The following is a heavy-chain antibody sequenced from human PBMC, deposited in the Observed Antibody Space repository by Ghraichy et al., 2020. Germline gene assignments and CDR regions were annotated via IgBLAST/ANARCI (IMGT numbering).Heavy chain of an antibody. CDR1: GYTFTSYA. D-gene: IGHD2-21*02. V-gene: IGHV7-4-1*02. Sequence: ASVKVSCKASGYTFTSYAMNWVRQAPGQGLEWMGWINTNTGNPTYAQGFTGRFVFSLDTSVSTAYLQISSLKAEDTAVYYCAKETCGGDCLEENWFDPWGQGTLVTVSS. CDR2: INTNTGNP. J-gene: IGHJ5*02. CDR3: AKETCGGDCLEENWFDP.